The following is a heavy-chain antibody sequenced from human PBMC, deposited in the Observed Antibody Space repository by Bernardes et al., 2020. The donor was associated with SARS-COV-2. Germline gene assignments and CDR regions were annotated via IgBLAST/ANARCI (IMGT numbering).Heavy chain of an antibody. CDR1: GGSFRGNF. CDR2: INHSGTT. D-gene: IGHD6-19*01. Sequence: SETLSLTCAVYGGSFRGNFWSWIRQPPGKGLEWIGEINHSGTTTYNPSLKSRVTISVDTSKNQFSLRLSSVTAADTAVYYCARGGIAVAGPEFDLWGQGTQVIVSS. V-gene: IGHV4-34*01. CDR3: ARGGIAVAGPEFDL. J-gene: IGHJ4*02.